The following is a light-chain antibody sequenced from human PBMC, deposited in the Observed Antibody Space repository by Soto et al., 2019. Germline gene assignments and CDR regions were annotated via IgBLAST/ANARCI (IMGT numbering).Light chain of an antibody. Sequence: QSALTQPLSVSGSPGQSVAISCTGTSSDVGGYNFVSWYQQYPGKAPKLIIYDVNKRPSGVPDRFSGSKSGNTASLTISGLQADDEADYYCCSYAGSYTLWVFGGGTKLTVL. CDR3: CSYAGSYTLWV. CDR2: DVN. J-gene: IGLJ3*02. V-gene: IGLV2-11*01. CDR1: SSDVGGYNF.